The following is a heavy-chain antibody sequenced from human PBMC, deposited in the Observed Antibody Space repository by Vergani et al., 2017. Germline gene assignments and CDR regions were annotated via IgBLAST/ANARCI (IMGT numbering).Heavy chain of an antibody. CDR3: ARQYYDFWSGYYNGPGYYYYYMDV. D-gene: IGHD3-3*01. V-gene: IGHV4-31*03. CDR2: IYYSGST. J-gene: IGHJ6*03. CDR1: GGSISSGGYY. Sequence: QVQLQESGPGLVKPSQTLSLTCTVSGGSISSGGYYWSWIRQHPGKGLEWIGYIYYSGSTYYNPSLKSRVTISVDTSKNQFSLKLSSVTAADTAVYYCARQYYDFWSGYYNGPGYYYYYMDVWGKG.